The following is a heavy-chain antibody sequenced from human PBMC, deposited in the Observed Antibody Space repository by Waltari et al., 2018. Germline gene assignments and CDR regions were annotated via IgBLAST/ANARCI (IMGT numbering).Heavy chain of an antibody. CDR2: IYHSGST. D-gene: IGHD6-19*01. Sequence: QVQLQESGPGLVKPSQTLSLTCPVSGGSIRRGVYYWSWIRQHPGKGLEWSGYIYHSGSTYYNPSLKSRVTISVDRSKNQFSLKLSSVTAADTAVYYCARGVAVAPFDYWGQGTLVTVSS. J-gene: IGHJ4*02. CDR3: ARGVAVAPFDY. V-gene: IGHV4-30-2*01. CDR1: GGSIRRGVYY.